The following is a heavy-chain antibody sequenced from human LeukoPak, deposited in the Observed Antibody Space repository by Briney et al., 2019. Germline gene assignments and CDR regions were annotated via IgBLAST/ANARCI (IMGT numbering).Heavy chain of an antibody. D-gene: IGHD2-2*01. CDR1: GYTFTSYG. V-gene: IGHV1-18*01. CDR3: ARDQASARVLKSNIVVVPAAIKD. Sequence: GASVKVSCKASGYTFTSYGISWVRQAPGQGLEWMGWISAYNGNTNYAQKLQGRVTMTTDTSTSTAYMELRSLRSDDTAVYYCARDQASARVLKSNIVVVPAAIKDWGQGTLVTVSS. J-gene: IGHJ4*02. CDR2: ISAYNGNT.